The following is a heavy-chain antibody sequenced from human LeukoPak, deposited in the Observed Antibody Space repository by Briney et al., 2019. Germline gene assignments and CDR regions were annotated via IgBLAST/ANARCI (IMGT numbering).Heavy chain of an antibody. Sequence: SETLSLTCTVSGGSISSNSYYWGWIRQPPGKGLEWIGSIYYSGSTYYNPSLKSRVTISVDTSKNQFSLKLSSVTAADTAVYYCARHGDDSSGPSDAFDIWGQGTMVTVSS. CDR3: ARHGDDSSGPSDAFDI. J-gene: IGHJ3*02. CDR2: IYYSGST. CDR1: GGSISSNSYY. D-gene: IGHD3-22*01. V-gene: IGHV4-39*01.